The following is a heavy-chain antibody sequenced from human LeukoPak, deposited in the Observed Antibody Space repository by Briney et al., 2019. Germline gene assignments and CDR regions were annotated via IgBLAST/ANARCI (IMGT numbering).Heavy chain of an antibody. J-gene: IGHJ2*01. CDR3: ARDRVVFHPGSTFDL. CDR2: IYTSGGT. D-gene: IGHD2-15*01. CDR1: GGSISSGSYY. V-gene: IGHV4-61*02. Sequence: SETLSLTCTVSGGSISSGSYYWSWIRQPAGKGLEWIGRIYTSGGTNYNPSLKSRVTISVDTSKNQFSLKLRSVTAADTAVYYCARDRVVFHPGSTFDLWGRGTLVTVSS.